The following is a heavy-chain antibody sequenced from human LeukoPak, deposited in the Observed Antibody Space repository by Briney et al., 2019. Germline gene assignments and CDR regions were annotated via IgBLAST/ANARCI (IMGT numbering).Heavy chain of an antibody. V-gene: IGHV4-34*01. CDR2: INHSGST. J-gene: IGHJ4*02. CDR1: GGSFSGYY. CDR3: ARGLRNYYGSGSYFEPFDY. D-gene: IGHD3-10*01. Sequence: KPSETLSLTCAVYGGSFSGYYWSWIRQPPGKGLEWIGEINHSGSTNYNPSLKSRVTISVDTFKNQFSLKLSSVTAADTAVYYCARGLRNYYGSGSYFEPFDYWGQGTLVTVSS.